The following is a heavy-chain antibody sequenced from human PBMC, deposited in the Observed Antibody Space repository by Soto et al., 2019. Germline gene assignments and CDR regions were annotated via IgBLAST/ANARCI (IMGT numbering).Heavy chain of an antibody. V-gene: IGHV3-30*18. J-gene: IGHJ3*02. Sequence: GGCLRLSCAAAGCSLRRNGMHWVSQAPGKELEWVAVISYDGSNKYYADSVKGRFTISRDNSKNTLYLQMNSLRAEDTAVYYCAKGEYYYDSSAYADDAFDIWGQGTMVTVSS. CDR2: ISYDGSNK. CDR1: GCSLRRNG. CDR3: AKGEYYYDSSAYADDAFDI. D-gene: IGHD3-22*01.